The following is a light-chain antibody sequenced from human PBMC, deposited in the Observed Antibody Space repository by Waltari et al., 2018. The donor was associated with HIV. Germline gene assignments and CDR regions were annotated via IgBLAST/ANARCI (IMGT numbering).Light chain of an antibody. V-gene: IGKV1-39*01. J-gene: IGKJ4*01. CDR1: QSISKY. CDR2: AAS. Sequence: DIRMTQSPSSLSVSVGDRVTITCRASQSISKYLNWYQQRPGKAPRLLIFAASTLQGGVPSRFSGSGSGTDFNFTITSLQREDLATYYCQQSYSSPAVTFGGGTKVEIK. CDR3: QQSYSSPAVT.